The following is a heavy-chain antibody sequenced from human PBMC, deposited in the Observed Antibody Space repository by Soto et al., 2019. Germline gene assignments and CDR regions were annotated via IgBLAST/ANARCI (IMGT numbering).Heavy chain of an antibody. CDR1: GGSVSSGSYY. Sequence: QVQLQESGPGLVKPSETLSLTCTVSGGSVSSGSYYWGWIRQPPGKGLEWIGYIYYSGSTNYNPSLKSRVTISVDTSKNQFSLKLSSVTAADTAVYYCAAREVSYYYDSSGDNWGQGTLVTVSS. J-gene: IGHJ4*02. CDR2: IYYSGST. CDR3: AAREVSYYYDSSGDN. V-gene: IGHV4-61*01. D-gene: IGHD3-22*01.